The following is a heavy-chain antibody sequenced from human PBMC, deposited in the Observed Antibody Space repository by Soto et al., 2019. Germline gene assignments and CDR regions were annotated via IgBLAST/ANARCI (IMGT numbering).Heavy chain of an antibody. CDR3: ARGVHYYDSSGYVPLFDY. V-gene: IGHV3-30*03. J-gene: IGHJ4*02. CDR1: GFTFSSYG. CDR2: ISYDGSNK. Sequence: GGSLRLSCAASGFTFSSYGMHWVRQAPGKGLEWVAVISYDGSNKYYADSVKGRFTISRDNSKNTLYLQMNSLRAEDTAVYYCARGVHYYDSSGYVPLFDYWGQGTLVTVSS. D-gene: IGHD3-22*01.